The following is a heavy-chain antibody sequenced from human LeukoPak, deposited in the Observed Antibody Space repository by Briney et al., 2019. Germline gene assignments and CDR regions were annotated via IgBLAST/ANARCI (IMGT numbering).Heavy chain of an antibody. V-gene: IGHV3-9*01. CDR3: AKSYSGSCSSPPAY. D-gene: IGHD1-26*01. CDR1: GFTFDDYA. J-gene: IGHJ4*02. Sequence: GGSLRLSCAASGFTFDDYAMHWVRQAPGKGLEWVSGISWNSGSIGYADSVKGRFTISRGNAKNSLYLQMNSLRAEDTALYYCAKSYSGSCSSPPAYWGQGTLVTVSS. CDR2: ISWNSGSI.